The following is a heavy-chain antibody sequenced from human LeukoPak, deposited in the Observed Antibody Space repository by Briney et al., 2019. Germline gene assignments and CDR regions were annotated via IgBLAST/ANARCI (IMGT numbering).Heavy chain of an antibody. J-gene: IGHJ4*02. D-gene: IGHD1-26*01. V-gene: IGHV4-4*09. CDR2: IETSDYI. CDR1: GASISSYS. CDR3: AAKRVGATTSFDY. Sequence: SETLSLTCTVSGASISSYSWNWIRQPPGKGLEWIGYIETSDYIDSNPSLKSRLTISIDTSKNQFSVKLTSVTAADTAVYFCAAKRVGATTSFDYWGQGTLATVSS.